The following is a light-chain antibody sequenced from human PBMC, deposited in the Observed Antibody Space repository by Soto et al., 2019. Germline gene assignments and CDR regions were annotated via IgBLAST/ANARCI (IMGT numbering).Light chain of an antibody. CDR2: DVS. J-gene: IGLJ1*01. V-gene: IGLV2-14*03. CDR3: SSYTSSISYV. CDR1: SSYVGGYNY. Sequence: QSVLTQPASVSGSPGQWITLSRPRNSSYVGGYNYVSWYQSHPGEAPKLIIYDVSNRPSGVSDRFSGSKSGNTASLTISGLQAEDEADYYCSSYTSSISYVFGTGTKVTVL.